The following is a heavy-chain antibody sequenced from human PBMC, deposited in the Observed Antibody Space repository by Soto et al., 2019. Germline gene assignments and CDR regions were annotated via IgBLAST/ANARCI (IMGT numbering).Heavy chain of an antibody. D-gene: IGHD6-13*01. V-gene: IGHV3-23*01. Sequence: GGSLRLSCAASEFTFSSYAMTWVRLAPGKGLEWVSSISTSAGNTYYADSVKGRFTISRDNSKNTLYLQMNSLRADDTAVYYCAKDHVKAKGIAAAGPFDYWGQGTLVTVSS. CDR1: EFTFSSYA. J-gene: IGHJ4*02. CDR2: ISTSAGNT. CDR3: AKDHVKAKGIAAAGPFDY.